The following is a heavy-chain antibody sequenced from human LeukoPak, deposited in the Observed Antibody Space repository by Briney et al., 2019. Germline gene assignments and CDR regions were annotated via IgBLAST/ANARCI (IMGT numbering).Heavy chain of an antibody. D-gene: IGHD3-16*02. CDR2: ISGSGGST. CDR1: GFTFSSYA. V-gene: IGHV3-23*01. J-gene: IGHJ4*02. CDR3: ARRRRLSHFDY. Sequence: GGSLRLSCAASGFTFSSYAISWVRQAPGKGLEWVSAISGSGGSTYYADSVKGRFTISRDNSKNTLYLQMNSLRAEDTAVYYCARRRRLSHFDYWGQGTLVTVSS.